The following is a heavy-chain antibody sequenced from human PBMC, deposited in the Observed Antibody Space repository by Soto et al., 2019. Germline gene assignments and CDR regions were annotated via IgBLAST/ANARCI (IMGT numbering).Heavy chain of an antibody. CDR2: IYPGDSDT. J-gene: IGHJ4*02. V-gene: IGHV5-51*01. D-gene: IGHD3-9*01. CDR1: GYSFTSYW. Sequence: PWESLKISCKGSGYSFTSYWIGWVRQMPGKGLEWMGIIYPGDSDTRYSPSFQGQVTISADKSISTAYLQWSSLKASDTAMYYCARLGRYDILTGPRYFVYWGQGNVVTVSS. CDR3: ARLGRYDILTGPRYFVY.